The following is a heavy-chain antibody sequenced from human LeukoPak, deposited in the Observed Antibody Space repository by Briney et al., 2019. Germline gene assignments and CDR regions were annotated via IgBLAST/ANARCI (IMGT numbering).Heavy chain of an antibody. CDR2: ISSRGSTI. Sequence: GGSLRLSCAASGFTFSSYEMNWVRQAPGKGLEWVSYISSRGSTIYYADSVKGRFTISRGNAKNSLYLQMNSLRAEDTAVYYCARDSSSWYGTPYFAYWGQGTLVTVSS. CDR1: GFTFSSYE. CDR3: ARDSSSWYGTPYFAY. V-gene: IGHV3-48*03. J-gene: IGHJ4*02. D-gene: IGHD6-13*01.